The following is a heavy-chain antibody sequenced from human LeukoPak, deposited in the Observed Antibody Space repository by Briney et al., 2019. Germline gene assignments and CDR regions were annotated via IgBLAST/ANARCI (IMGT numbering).Heavy chain of an antibody. J-gene: IGHJ4*02. CDR3: ARGYGDYVRYYFDY. D-gene: IGHD4-17*01. V-gene: IGHV4-30-2*01. CDR2: IYHSGST. CDR1: GGSISSGGYS. Sequence: SQTLSLTCAVSGGSISSGGYSWSWIRQPPGKGLEWIVYIYHSGSTYYNPSLKSRVTISVDRSKNQFSLKLSSVTAADTAVYYCARGYGDYVRYYFDYWGQGTLVTVSS.